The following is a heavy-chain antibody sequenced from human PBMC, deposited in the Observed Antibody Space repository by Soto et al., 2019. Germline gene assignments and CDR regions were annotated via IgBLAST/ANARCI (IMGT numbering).Heavy chain of an antibody. CDR1: GITFSEHH. CDR3: ATVGGYNGGSSSDY. J-gene: IGHJ4*02. Sequence: GGSLRLSCAASGITFSEHHMDWVRQAPGKGLEWVGRIRQKFKSYTTEYAASVKGRFIISRDHSKNWLYLEMNSLKAEDTAVFYCATVGGYNGGSSSDYWGQGTLVTVSS. V-gene: IGHV3-72*01. D-gene: IGHD2-8*01. CDR2: IRQKFKSYTT.